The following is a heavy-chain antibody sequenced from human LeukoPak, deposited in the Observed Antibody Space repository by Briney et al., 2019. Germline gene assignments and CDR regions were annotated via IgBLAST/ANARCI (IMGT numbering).Heavy chain of an antibody. CDR1: GFSIRSGHY. D-gene: IGHD2-21*02. CDR2: IHQGGNT. J-gene: IGHJ3*02. CDR3: ARVVVVVATEENDAFDI. V-gene: IGHV4-38-2*01. Sequence: SETLSLTCGVSGFSIRSGHYWGWIRQPPGKGLEWIANIHQGGNTYYNPSPKSRVTISVDTFKNQFSLKLSSVTAADTAVYYCARVVVVVATEENDAFDIWGQGTMVIVSS.